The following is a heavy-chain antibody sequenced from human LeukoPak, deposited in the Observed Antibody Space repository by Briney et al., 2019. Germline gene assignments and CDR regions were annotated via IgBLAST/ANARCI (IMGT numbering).Heavy chain of an antibody. CDR1: GYTFTTYW. D-gene: IGHD6-13*01. Sequence: GESLKISCKGSGYTFTTYWIGWVRQMPGKGLECMGIIYPGDSDPRYSPSFQGQVTISADKSISTAYLQWSSLKASDSAMYYCVRHGLGSSWFGFDYWGQGTLVTVSS. CDR3: VRHGLGSSWFGFDY. J-gene: IGHJ4*02. CDR2: IYPGDSDP. V-gene: IGHV5-51*01.